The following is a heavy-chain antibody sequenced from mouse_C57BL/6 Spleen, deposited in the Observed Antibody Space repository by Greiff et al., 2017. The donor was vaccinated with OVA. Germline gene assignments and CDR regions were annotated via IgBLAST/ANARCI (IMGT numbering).Heavy chain of an antibody. J-gene: IGHJ1*03. CDR3: VRHGWDGGYFDV. D-gene: IGHD4-1*01. Sequence: EVKLVESGGGLVQPKGSLKLSCAASGFSFNTYAMNWVRQAPGKGLEWVARIRSKSNNYATYYADSVKDRFTISRDDSESMLYLQMNNLKTEDTAMYYCVRHGWDGGYFDVWGTGTTVTVSS. CDR1: GFSFNTYA. V-gene: IGHV10-1*01. CDR2: IRSKSNNYAT.